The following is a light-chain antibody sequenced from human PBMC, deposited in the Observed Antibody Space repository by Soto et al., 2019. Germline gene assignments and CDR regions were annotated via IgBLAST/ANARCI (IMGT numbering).Light chain of an antibody. J-gene: IGKJ1*01. CDR1: QGISIW. V-gene: IGKV1-5*03. CDR3: QHYNDYSWT. Sequence: DIHMTQSPSTLSASVGDRVTITCRASQGISIWLAWYQQKPGKAPNLLIYKTSSLESGVPSRFSGSGSGTEFTLTISSLQPDDVATYYCQHYNDYSWTFGQGTKVAIK. CDR2: KTS.